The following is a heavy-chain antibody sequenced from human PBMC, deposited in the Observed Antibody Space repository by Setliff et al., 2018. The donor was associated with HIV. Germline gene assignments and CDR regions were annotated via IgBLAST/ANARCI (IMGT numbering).Heavy chain of an antibody. J-gene: IGHJ6*02. Sequence: TVSGGSINSGGYYWVWIRQPALKGLEWIGRIYTSGLTNYDPSLKSRVTISVDTSKNQVSLKLSSVTASDTAVYYCARARYIVIRGDAGMDVWGPGTTVTVSS. CDR3: ARARYIVIRGDAGMDV. D-gene: IGHD3-10*01. CDR1: GGSINSGGYY. CDR2: IYTSGLT. V-gene: IGHV4-61*02.